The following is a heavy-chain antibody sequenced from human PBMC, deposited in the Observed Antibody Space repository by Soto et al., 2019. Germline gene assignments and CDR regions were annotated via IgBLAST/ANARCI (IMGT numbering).Heavy chain of an antibody. CDR2: ISGSGGST. J-gene: IGHJ4*02. V-gene: IGHV3-23*01. Sequence: PGXSLRLSCEASGFTFSSYAISWVHQAPGKGLEWVSAISGSGGSTYYADSVKGRFTISRDNSKNTLYRQMKSLRAEDTAVYYCAKDQMVAATPDFDYWGQGTLVTVSS. CDR1: GFTFSSYA. D-gene: IGHD2-15*01. CDR3: AKDQMVAATPDFDY.